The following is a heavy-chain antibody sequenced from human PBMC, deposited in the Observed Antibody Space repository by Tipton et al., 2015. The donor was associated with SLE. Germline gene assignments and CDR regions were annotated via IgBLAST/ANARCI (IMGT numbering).Heavy chain of an antibody. CDR1: GGSISSHY. Sequence: TLSLTCTVSGGSISSHYWSWIRQPPGKGLEWIGYIYTSGSTNYNPSLKRRVTISVDTSKNQFPLKRSSVTAADTAVYYCARAGVDEPWGQGTLVTVSS. CDR3: ARAGVDEP. V-gene: IGHV4-4*08. J-gene: IGHJ5*02. D-gene: IGHD5-24*01. CDR2: IYTSGST.